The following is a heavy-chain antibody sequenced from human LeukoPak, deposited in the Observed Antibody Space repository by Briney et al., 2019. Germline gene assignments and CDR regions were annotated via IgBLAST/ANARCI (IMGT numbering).Heavy chain of an antibody. Sequence: ASVKVSCKASGYTFTSYSISWVRQAPGQGLEWMGWISAYNGNTNYAQKLQGRVTMTTDTSTSTAYMELRSLRSDDTAVYYCARDVDRPLNYYDSSGDYGMDVWGQGTTVTVSS. D-gene: IGHD3-22*01. CDR2: ISAYNGNT. J-gene: IGHJ6*02. CDR3: ARDVDRPLNYYDSSGDYGMDV. CDR1: GYTFTSYS. V-gene: IGHV1-18*01.